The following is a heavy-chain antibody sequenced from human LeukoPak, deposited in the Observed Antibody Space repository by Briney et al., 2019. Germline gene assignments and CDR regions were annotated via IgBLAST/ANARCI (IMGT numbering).Heavy chain of an antibody. CDR3: ARGLAAAGTYSIPPFDY. J-gene: IGHJ4*02. CDR2: INHSGST. V-gene: IGHV4-34*01. D-gene: IGHD6-13*01. Sequence: SETLSLTCAVYGGSFSGYYWSWIRQPPGKGLEWIGEINHSGSTNYNPSLKSRVTISVDTSKNQFSLKLSSVTAADTAVYYCARGLAAAGTYSIPPFDYWGQGTLVTVSS. CDR1: GGSFSGYY.